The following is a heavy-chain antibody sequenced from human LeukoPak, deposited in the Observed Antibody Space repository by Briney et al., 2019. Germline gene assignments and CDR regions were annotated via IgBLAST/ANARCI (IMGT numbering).Heavy chain of an antibody. CDR1: GYTFNSFY. Sequence: GASVKVSCKASGYTFNSFYLHWVRQAPGQGLEWMGIITPNTGDTTYAPKFQDRLIMTRDRSTSTVYMELHSLRSEDTAVYYCARSRNYYRVYFDNWGQGTLVPVSS. V-gene: IGHV1-46*02. D-gene: IGHD3-10*01. CDR3: ARSRNYYRVYFDN. CDR2: ITPNTGDT. J-gene: IGHJ4*02.